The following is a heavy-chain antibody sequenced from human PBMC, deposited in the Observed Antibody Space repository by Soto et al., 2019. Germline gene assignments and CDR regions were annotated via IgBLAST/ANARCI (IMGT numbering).Heavy chain of an antibody. J-gene: IGHJ6*02. V-gene: IGHV1-69*13. CDR2: IIPIFGTA. D-gene: IGHD3-3*01. Sequence: SVKVSCKASGGTFSSYAISWVRQAPGQGLEWMGGIIPIFGTANYAQKFQGRVTITADESTSTAYMELSSLRSEDTAVYYCARSGLRFLEWLSLNGMDVWGQGTTVTVSS. CDR3: ARSGLRFLEWLSLNGMDV. CDR1: GGTFSSYA.